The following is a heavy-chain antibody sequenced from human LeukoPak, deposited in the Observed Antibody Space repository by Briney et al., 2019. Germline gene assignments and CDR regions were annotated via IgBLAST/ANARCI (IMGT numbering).Heavy chain of an antibody. V-gene: IGHV1-2*02. CDR2: INPNSGGT. Sequence: ASVKVSCKASGYTFTGYYMHWVRQAPGQGLEWMGWINPNSGGTNYAQKFQGRVTMTRDTSISTAYMELSRLRSDDTAVYYCARVQLERRERPFDYWGQGTLVTVSS. CDR3: ARVQLERRERPFDY. J-gene: IGHJ4*02. CDR1: GYTFTGYY. D-gene: IGHD1-1*01.